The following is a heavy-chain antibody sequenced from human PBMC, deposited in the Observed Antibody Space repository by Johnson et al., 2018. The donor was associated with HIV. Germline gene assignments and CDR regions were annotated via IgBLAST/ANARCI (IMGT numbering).Heavy chain of an antibody. V-gene: IGHV3-30*03. J-gene: IGHJ3*02. Sequence: QVQLVESGGGLVQPGGSLRLPCAASGFTFSGYWVYWFRQAPVKGLTWVAVISSDGSNKYYAHSVKGRFTISRANSKNTLYLQMNSLRAEDTAVYYCARTQVYSSSRDYAFDIWGQGTMVTVSS. CDR3: ARTQVYSSSRDYAFDI. D-gene: IGHD6-13*01. CDR2: ISSDGSNK. CDR1: GFTFSGYW.